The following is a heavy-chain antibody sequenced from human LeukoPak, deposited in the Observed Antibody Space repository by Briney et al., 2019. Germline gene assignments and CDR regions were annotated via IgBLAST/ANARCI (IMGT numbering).Heavy chain of an antibody. V-gene: IGHV3-7*03. Sequence: GGSLRLSCAASGFTFSSYWMSWVRQAPGKGLEWVANIKQDGSEKYYVDSVKGRFTISRDNAKNSLYLQMNSLRAEDTALYYCARGYYRWREGLDYWGQGTLVTVSS. CDR1: GFTFSSYW. CDR2: IKQDGSEK. D-gene: IGHD3-22*01. CDR3: ARGYYRWREGLDY. J-gene: IGHJ4*02.